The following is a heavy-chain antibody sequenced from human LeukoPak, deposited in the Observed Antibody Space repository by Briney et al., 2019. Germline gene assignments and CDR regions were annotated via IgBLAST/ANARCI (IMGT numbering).Heavy chain of an antibody. CDR2: IRYDGGKT. CDR3: ARAPFDY. J-gene: IGHJ4*02. Sequence: GGSLRLSCAASGFSFTNYGMHWVRQAPGKGLEWVAFIRYDGGKTHYVDSVKGRFTVSRGNSNKTLYLQMNGLRAEDTAVYYCARAPFDYWGQGTLVTVSS. V-gene: IGHV3-30*02. CDR1: GFSFTNYG.